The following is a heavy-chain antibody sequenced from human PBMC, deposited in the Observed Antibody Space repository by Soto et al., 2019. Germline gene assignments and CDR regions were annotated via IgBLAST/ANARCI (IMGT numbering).Heavy chain of an antibody. D-gene: IGHD3-3*01. CDR1: GFTFSSYA. J-gene: IGHJ6*02. CDR2: ISYDGSNK. V-gene: IGHV3-30-3*01. Sequence: GGSLRLSCAASGFTFSSYAMHWVRQAPGKGLEWVAVISYDGSNKYYADSVKGRFTISRDNSKNTLYLQMNSLRAEDTAVYYCARGVRGRGYYDFWSGYAGVGVWGQGTTVTVSS. CDR3: ARGVRGRGYYDFWSGYAGVGV.